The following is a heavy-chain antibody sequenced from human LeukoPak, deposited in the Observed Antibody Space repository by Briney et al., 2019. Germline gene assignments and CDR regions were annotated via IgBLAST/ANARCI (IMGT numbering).Heavy chain of an antibody. D-gene: IGHD1/OR15-1a*01. CDR1: GFTFTTFG. J-gene: IGHJ4*02. CDR3: AKINNNDDY. V-gene: IGHV3-30*18. Sequence: GGSLRLSCAASGFTFTTFGIHWVRQAPGKGLEWVAAISPHGDIEYYTDSVKGRFTISRDSSKNMIYLQMNSLRGKDSAVYYCAKINNNDDYWGQGNLVTVSS. CDR2: ISPHGDIE.